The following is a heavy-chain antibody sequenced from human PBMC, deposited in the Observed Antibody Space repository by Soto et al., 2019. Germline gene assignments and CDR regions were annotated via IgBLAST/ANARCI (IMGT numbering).Heavy chain of an antibody. CDR3: ARGGFGMGATTIDY. Sequence: EVQLVESGGGLVQPGGSLRLSCAASGFTFSSYSMNWVRQAPGKGLEWVSYISSSSSTIYYADSVKGRFAISRDNAKNSLYLQMNSLRDEDTAVYYCARGGFGMGATTIDYWGQGTLVTVSS. CDR1: GFTFSSYS. J-gene: IGHJ4*02. CDR2: ISSSSSTI. V-gene: IGHV3-48*02. D-gene: IGHD1-26*01.